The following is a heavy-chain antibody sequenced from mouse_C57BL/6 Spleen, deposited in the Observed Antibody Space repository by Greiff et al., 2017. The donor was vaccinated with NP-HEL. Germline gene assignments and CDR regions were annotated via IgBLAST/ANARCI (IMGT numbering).Heavy chain of an antibody. CDR2: INPNNGGT. Sequence: EVQLQQSGPELVKPGASVKISCKASGYTFTDYYMNWVKQSHGKSLEWIGDINPNNGGTTYNQKFKGKATLTVDKSSSTADMELRSLTSEDSAVDYCASRGSYYDYWFAYWGQGTLVTVAA. D-gene: IGHD2-4*01. V-gene: IGHV1-26*01. J-gene: IGHJ3*01. CDR3: ASRGSYYDYWFAY. CDR1: GYTFTDYY.